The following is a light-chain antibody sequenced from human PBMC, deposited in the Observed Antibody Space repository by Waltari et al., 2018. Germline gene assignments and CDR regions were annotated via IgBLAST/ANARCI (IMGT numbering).Light chain of an antibody. J-gene: IGKJ1*01. V-gene: IGKV2-28*01. CDR3: MQALQTPIT. CDR1: QSLLQSNGYSY. CDR2: LGS. Sequence: DIVMTQSPLSLPVTPGEPATISCRSSQSLLQSNGYSYLDWYLRKPGQSPQLLVYLGSSRASGVPERFSGGGSGTDFSLNISRVEAEDVGVYYCMQALQTPITFGQGTRVETK.